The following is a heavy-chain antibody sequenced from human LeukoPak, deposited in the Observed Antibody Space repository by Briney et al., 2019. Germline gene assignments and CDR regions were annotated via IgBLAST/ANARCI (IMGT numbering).Heavy chain of an antibody. CDR1: GFTFSSYW. D-gene: IGHD4-17*01. CDR3: ARAPGEGWFDP. Sequence: GGSLRLSCTASGFTFSSYWMSWVRQAPGKGLEWVASIKQGGSEKYYVDSVKGRFTISRDNTKNSLYLQMNSLRAEDTALYYCARAPGEGWFDPWGQGTLVTVSS. V-gene: IGHV3-7*01. J-gene: IGHJ5*02. CDR2: IKQGGSEK.